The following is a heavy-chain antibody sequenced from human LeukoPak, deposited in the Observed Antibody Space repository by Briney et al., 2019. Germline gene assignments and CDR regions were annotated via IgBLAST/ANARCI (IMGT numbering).Heavy chain of an antibody. CDR3: AGSLVTTLTDY. J-gene: IGHJ4*02. D-gene: IGHD4-17*01. CDR2: IYYSGST. CDR1: GGSISSYY. Sequence: SETLSLTCTVSGGSISSYYWSWIRQPPGKGLEWIGYIYYSGSTNYNPSLKSRVTISVDTSKNQFSLKLSSVTAADTAVYYCAGSLVTTLTDYWGQGTLVTVPS. V-gene: IGHV4-59*01.